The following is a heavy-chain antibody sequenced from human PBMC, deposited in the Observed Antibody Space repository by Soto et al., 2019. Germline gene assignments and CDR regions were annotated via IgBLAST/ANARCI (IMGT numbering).Heavy chain of an antibody. Sequence: SETLSLTYAVYGGSFSGYYWSWIRQPPGKGLEWIGEINHSGSTNYNPSLKSRVTISVDTSKNQFSLKLSSVTAADTAVYYCARGSITMVRGVIDYWGQGTLVTVSS. CDR2: INHSGST. D-gene: IGHD3-10*01. CDR1: GGSFSGYY. V-gene: IGHV4-34*01. J-gene: IGHJ4*02. CDR3: ARGSITMVRGVIDY.